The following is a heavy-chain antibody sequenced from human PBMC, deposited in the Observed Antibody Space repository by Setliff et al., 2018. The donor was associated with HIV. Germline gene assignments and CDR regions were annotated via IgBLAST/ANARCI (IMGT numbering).Heavy chain of an antibody. D-gene: IGHD2-15*01. Sequence: ASVHVSCKPSVYSFTAYCISWVRQAPGQGCEWMGWINIDSGHTNFAQKFQDRVTVTTDTSTNTTYMELRGLRSDDTATYYCSRVARGAAGLVRAGFYYWGQGTLVTVSS. CDR3: SRVARGAAGLVRAGFYY. CDR1: VYSFTAYC. CDR2: INIDSGHT. J-gene: IGHJ4*01. V-gene: IGHV1-18*01.